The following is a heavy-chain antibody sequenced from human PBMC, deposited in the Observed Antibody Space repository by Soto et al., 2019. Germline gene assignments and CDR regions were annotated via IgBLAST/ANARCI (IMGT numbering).Heavy chain of an antibody. Sequence: QVQLQESGPGLVKPSQTLSLTCTVSGASVSSSLYFWNWIRQLPGKGLQWLGHVHPNGNIYPNPSPQSRFTMSMDTSNNQVSLQLNSVTVADTAVYYCVRGSDPYKCGFWGQGALVTVSS. J-gene: IGHJ4*02. V-gene: IGHV4-31*03. D-gene: IGHD6-25*01. CDR3: VRGSDPYKCGF. CDR1: GASVSSSLYF. CDR2: VHPNGNI.